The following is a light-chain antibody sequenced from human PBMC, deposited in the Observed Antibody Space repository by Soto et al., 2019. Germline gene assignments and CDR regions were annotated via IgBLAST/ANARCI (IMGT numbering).Light chain of an antibody. CDR2: AVT. CDR1: TSDIGTYNY. J-gene: IGLJ1*01. V-gene: IGLV2-14*01. CDR3: SSYTSSSTL. Sequence: QSALTQPASVSGSPGQSITISCSGGTSDIGTYNYVSWYQHHPGKVPKVMIYAVTDRPSGVSSRFSGSKSGNTASLTISGLQAEDEADYYCSSYTSSSTLFGTGTKVTVL.